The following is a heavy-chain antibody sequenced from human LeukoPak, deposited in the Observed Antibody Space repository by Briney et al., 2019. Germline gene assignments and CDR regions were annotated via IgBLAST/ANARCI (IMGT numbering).Heavy chain of an antibody. CDR3: ARGFGRWELYYYYYMDV. CDR2: IKQDGGET. Sequence: GGSLRLSCAASGFTFSDYWMNWVRQAPGKGLEWVANIKQDGGETYYVDSVKGRFTISRDNTKKSLYLQMNNLRDEDTAVYYCARGFGRWELYYYYYMDVWGKGTTVTISS. J-gene: IGHJ6*03. CDR1: GFTFSDYW. D-gene: IGHD1-26*01. V-gene: IGHV3-7*01.